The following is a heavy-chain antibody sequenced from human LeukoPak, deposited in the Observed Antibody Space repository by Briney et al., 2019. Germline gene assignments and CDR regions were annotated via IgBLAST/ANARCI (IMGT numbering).Heavy chain of an antibody. V-gene: IGHV3-23*01. J-gene: IGHJ4*02. D-gene: IGHD1-26*01. CDR2: IGGSGGST. CDR1: GFTFSSYA. Sequence: GGSLRLSCAASGFTFSSYAMSWVRQAPGKGLEWVSAIGGSGGSTYYADSVKGRFTISRDNSKNALYLQMSSLRAEDTAVYYCAKDAHLVSYSAWYFGYWGQGTLVTVSS. CDR3: AKDAHLVSYSAWYFGY.